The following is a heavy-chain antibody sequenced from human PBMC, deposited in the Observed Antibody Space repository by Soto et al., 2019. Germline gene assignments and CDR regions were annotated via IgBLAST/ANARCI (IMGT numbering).Heavy chain of an antibody. CDR3: ARTVYSYYDSSGYIIDY. CDR2: ISAYNGNT. CDR1: GYTFTSSG. J-gene: IGHJ4*02. Sequence: VKVSCKASGYTFTSSGISWGRQATGQGLEWMGWISAYNGNTNYAQKLQGRVTMTTDTSTSTAYMELRSLRSDDTAVYYCARTVYSYYDSSGYIIDYWGQGTLVTVSS. D-gene: IGHD3-22*01. V-gene: IGHV1-18*01.